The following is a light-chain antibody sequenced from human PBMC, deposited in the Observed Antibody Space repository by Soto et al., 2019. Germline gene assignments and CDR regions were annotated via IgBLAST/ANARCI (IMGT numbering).Light chain of an antibody. CDR3: AAWDDRRNGHV. CDR1: SSEVGGYNY. V-gene: IGLV2-14*01. J-gene: IGLJ1*01. CDR2: DVS. Sequence: QSALTQPASVSGSPGQSITISCTGTSSEVGGYNYVSWYQQHPGKAPKLMIYDVSNRPSGVSNRFSGSKSGTSASLAISGLQSEDEADYYCAAWDDRRNGHVFGTGTKLTVL.